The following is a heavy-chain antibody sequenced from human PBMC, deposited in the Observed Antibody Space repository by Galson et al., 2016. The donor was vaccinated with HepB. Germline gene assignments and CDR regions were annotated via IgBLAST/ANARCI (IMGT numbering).Heavy chain of an antibody. J-gene: IGHJ3*02. CDR3: ARGTIVAVSGRAFDI. CDR2: ISSSGRTI. D-gene: IGHD2-21*02. Sequence: SLRLSCAASAFSFSDYYMTWIRQAPGKGLEWVSYISSSGRTIYYADSVKGRFTISGDNAKNSLYLQMNSLRADDTAVYYCARGTIVAVSGRAFDIWGQGTMVTVSS. CDR1: AFSFSDYY. V-gene: IGHV3-11*01.